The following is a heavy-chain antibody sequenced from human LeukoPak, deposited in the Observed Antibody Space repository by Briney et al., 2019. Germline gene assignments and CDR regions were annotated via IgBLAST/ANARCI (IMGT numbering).Heavy chain of an antibody. CDR3: AQDTYSSPYSFDS. CDR1: GVIFGDFA. V-gene: IGHV3-23*01. CDR2: IEGGGHST. D-gene: IGHD4-11*01. J-gene: IGHJ4*02. Sequence: AAGSLRLSCAASGVIFGDFAMDWVRQAPGKGLEWISGIEGGGHSTHYADSVERRFTISRDNPRSTPYLEMENLRVEDTAIYYFAQDTYSSPYSFDSWGQGTLVIVSS.